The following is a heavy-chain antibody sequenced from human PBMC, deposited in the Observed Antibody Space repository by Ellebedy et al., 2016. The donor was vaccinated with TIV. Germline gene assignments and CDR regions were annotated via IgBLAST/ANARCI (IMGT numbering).Heavy chain of an antibody. CDR2: IHTGGDT. Sequence: GGSLRLSCAASGFTVSYTYMSWVRQAPGKGLEWASVIHTGGDTYYADSVKGRFTISRDSSKNTLYLQMNSRRAEDTAVYYCARRITGTYGDDALDIWGQGTMVTVSS. CDR3: ARRITGTYGDDALDI. V-gene: IGHV3-53*01. CDR1: GFTVSYTY. D-gene: IGHD1-20*01. J-gene: IGHJ3*02.